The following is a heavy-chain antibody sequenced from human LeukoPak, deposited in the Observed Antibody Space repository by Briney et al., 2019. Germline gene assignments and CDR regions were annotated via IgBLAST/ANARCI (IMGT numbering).Heavy chain of an antibody. V-gene: IGHV4-59*07. Sequence: SDTLTLTCTVSGGSIGSFYWSWIRQPPGKGLEWIGYIYYSGTTNYNPSLKSRVTISLDTSKNQFSLKLSSLTAADTAVYYCARVGERRMVRGVIDYWGQGTLVTVSS. D-gene: IGHD3-10*01. CDR1: GGSIGSFY. CDR3: ARVGERRMVRGVIDY. CDR2: IYYSGTT. J-gene: IGHJ4*02.